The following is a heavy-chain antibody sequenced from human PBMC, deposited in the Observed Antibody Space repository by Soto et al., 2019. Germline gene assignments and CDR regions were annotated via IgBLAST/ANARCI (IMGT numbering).Heavy chain of an antibody. CDR3: ARCYCSVGSCYTCWHFDL. CDR2: IGPYEGVT. CDR1: GYTFNDYG. Sequence: QVQLVQSGAEVKKPGASVRVSCKASGYTFNDYGISWVRQAPGQGLEWMGWIGPYEGVTNHAQTFQGRVTMTVDTSTTPADMELRSLRSEDRALYYCARCYCSVGSCYTCWHFDLWGPGTLVTVTA. J-gene: IGHJ2*01. D-gene: IGHD2-15*01. V-gene: IGHV1-18*01.